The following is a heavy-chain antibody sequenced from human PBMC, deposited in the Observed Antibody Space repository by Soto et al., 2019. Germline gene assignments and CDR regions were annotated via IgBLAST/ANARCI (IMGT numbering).Heavy chain of an antibody. V-gene: IGHV4-39*07. CDR2: INHSGST. D-gene: IGHD3-10*01. CDR3: ARLYVPRSYYYGSGKVYYGMDV. CDR1: GGSISSSSYY. Sequence: PSETLSLTCTVSGGSISSSSYYWGWIRQPPGKGLEWIGEINHSGSTNYNPSLKSRVTISVDTSKNQFSLKLSSVTAADTAVYYCARLYVPRSYYYGSGKVYYGMDVWGQGTTVTVSS. J-gene: IGHJ6*02.